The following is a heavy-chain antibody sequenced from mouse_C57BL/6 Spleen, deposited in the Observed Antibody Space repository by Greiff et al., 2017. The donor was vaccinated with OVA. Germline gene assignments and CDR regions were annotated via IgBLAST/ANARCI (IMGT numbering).Heavy chain of an antibody. CDR2: IDPSDSYT. D-gene: IGHD2-2*01. J-gene: IGHJ1*03. Sequence: QVQLQQPGAELVMPGASVKLSCKASGYTFTSYWMHWVKQRPGQGLEWIGEIDPSDSYTNYNQKFKGKSTLTVDKSSSTAYMQLSSLTSEDSAVYYCARGRGYAPHWYFDVWGTGTTVTVSS. CDR1: GYTFTSYW. V-gene: IGHV1-69*01. CDR3: ARGRGYAPHWYFDV.